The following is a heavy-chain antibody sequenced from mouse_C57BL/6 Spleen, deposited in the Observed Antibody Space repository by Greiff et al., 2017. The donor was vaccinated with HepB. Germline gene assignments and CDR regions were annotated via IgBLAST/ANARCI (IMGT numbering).Heavy chain of an antibody. V-gene: IGHV5-6*01. D-gene: IGHD2-5*01. J-gene: IGHJ3*01. CDR3: ARPPYYSNFTLAY. CDR1: GFTFSSYG. CDR2: ISSGGSYT. Sequence: EVQVVESGGDLVKPGGSLKLSCAASGFTFSSYGMSWVRQTPDKRLEWVATISSGGSYTYYPDSVKGRFTISRDNAKNTLYLQMSSLKSEDTAMYDCARPPYYSNFTLAYWGQGTLVTVSA.